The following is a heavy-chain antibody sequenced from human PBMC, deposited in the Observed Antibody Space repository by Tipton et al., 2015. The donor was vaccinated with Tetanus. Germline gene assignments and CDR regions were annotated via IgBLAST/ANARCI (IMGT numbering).Heavy chain of an antibody. CDR2: VSYSGRT. J-gene: IGHJ5*02. CDR3: ARHLYGYWFDP. V-gene: IGHV4-61*01. CDR1: GGSVRSGSYS. Sequence: LRLSCTVSGGSVRSGSYSWNWIRQPPGKGLEWLAYVSYSGRTNSNYSLKSRITVSQDTSKNQFSLRLTSVTAADTAVYYCARHLYGYWFDPWGQGALVTVSS. D-gene: IGHD5-18*01.